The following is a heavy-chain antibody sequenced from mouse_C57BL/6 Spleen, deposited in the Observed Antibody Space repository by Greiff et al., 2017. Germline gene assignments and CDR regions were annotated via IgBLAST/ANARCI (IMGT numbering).Heavy chain of an antibody. Sequence: QVQLQQSGAELMKPGASVKLSCKATGYTFTRYWIEWVKQRPGHGLEWIGEILPGRGSTNYNEKFKGKATFTADTSSNTAYMQLSSLTTEDSAIYYCAGGYWSNYVPFAYWDQGTLVTVSA. V-gene: IGHV1-9*01. D-gene: IGHD2-5*01. CDR1: GYTFTRYW. J-gene: IGHJ3*01. CDR2: ILPGRGST. CDR3: AGGYWSNYVPFAY.